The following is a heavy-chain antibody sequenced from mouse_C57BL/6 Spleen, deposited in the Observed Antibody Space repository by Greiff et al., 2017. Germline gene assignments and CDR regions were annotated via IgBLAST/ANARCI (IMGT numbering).Heavy chain of an antibody. CDR3: AREGRLGYYYAMDY. V-gene: IGHV5-17*01. J-gene: IGHJ4*01. D-gene: IGHD3-2*02. Sequence: EVMLVESGGGLVKPGGSLKLSCAASGFTFSDYGMHWVRQAPEKGLEWVAYISSGSSTNYYADTVKGRFTISRDNAKNTLFLQMTSLRSEDTAMYYCAREGRLGYYYAMDYWGQGTSVTVSS. CDR2: ISSGSSTN. CDR1: GFTFSDYG.